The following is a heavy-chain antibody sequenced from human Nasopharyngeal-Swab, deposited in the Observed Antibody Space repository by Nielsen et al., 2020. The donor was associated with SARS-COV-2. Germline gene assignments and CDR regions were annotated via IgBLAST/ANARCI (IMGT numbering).Heavy chain of an antibody. D-gene: IGHD4-17*01. J-gene: IGHJ6*03. CDR1: GDSVSSSSAA. V-gene: IGHV6-1*01. Sequence: SCAISGDSVSSSSAAWNWIRQSPSRGLEWLGRTYYRSKWYNDYAVSVKSRITINPVTSKNQFSLHLNSVTPEDTAVYYCARARGAYGDYYYYYYTDVWGKGTTVTVSS. CDR2: TYYRSKWYN. CDR3: ARARGAYGDYYYYYYTDV.